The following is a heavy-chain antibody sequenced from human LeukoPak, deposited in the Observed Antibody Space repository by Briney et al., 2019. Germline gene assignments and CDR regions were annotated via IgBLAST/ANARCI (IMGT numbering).Heavy chain of an antibody. V-gene: IGHV4-39*01. Sequence: SETLSLTCTVSGGSISSSSYYWGWIRQPPGKGLEWIGSIYYSGSTYYNPSLKSRVTISVDTSKNPFSLKLSSVTAADTAVYYCARHGTARQDYYYYYMDVWGKGTTVTVSS. CDR3: ARHGTARQDYYYYYMDV. CDR2: IYYSGST. J-gene: IGHJ6*03. CDR1: GGSISSSSYY. D-gene: IGHD6-6*01.